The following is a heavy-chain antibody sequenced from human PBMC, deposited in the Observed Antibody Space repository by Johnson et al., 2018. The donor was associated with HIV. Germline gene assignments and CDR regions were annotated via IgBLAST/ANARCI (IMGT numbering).Heavy chain of an antibody. J-gene: IGHJ3*02. CDR3: ARQTTVVSGDAFDI. CDR2: IYSGGST. Sequence: VQLVESGGGVVQPGGSLRLSCAASGFTVSSNYMSWVRQAPGKGLEWVSVIYSGGSTYYADSVKGRFTISRDNSKNTLYLQMNSLRAEDTAVYYCARQTTVVSGDAFDIWGQGTMVTVSS. V-gene: IGHV3-66*04. CDR1: GFTVSSNY. D-gene: IGHD4-23*01.